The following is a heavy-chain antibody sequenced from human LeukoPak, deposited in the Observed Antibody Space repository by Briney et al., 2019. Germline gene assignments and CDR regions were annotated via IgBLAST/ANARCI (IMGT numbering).Heavy chain of an antibody. CDR1: GVTFSNYW. J-gene: IGHJ4*02. Sequence: GGSLRLSCAASGVTFSNYWMTWVRQAPGKGLEWVANIKQDGNEKYYVDSVKGRFTISRDNSKNTLYLQMNSLRAEDTAVYYCAKPYDSGTSPPGYWGQGTLVTVSS. D-gene: IGHD3-10*01. CDR3: AKPYDSGTSPPGY. CDR2: IKQDGNEK. V-gene: IGHV3-7*03.